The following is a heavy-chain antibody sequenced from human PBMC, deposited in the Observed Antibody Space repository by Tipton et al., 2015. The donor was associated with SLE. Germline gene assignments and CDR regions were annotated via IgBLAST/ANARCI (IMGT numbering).Heavy chain of an antibody. CDR1: GGSISSKTYY. Sequence: TLSLTCTVSGGSISSKTYYWGWIRQPPGKGLEWIGSIYYSGSTYYNPSLKSRVTISLDTSKNQFSLRLSSVTAADTAVYYCARDAGLVGTGATPLGYWGQGTLVSVSS. D-gene: IGHD5-24*01. CDR2: IYYSGST. J-gene: IGHJ4*02. V-gene: IGHV4-39*07. CDR3: ARDAGLVGTGATPLGY.